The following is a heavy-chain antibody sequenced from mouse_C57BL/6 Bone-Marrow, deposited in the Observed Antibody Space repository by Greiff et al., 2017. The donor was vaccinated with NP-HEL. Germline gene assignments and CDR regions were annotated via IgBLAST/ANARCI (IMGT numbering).Heavy chain of an antibody. J-gene: IGHJ4*01. D-gene: IGHD1-1*01. V-gene: IGHV2-5*01. Sequence: VQLQQSGPGLVQPSQSLSITCTVSGFSLTSYGVHWVRQSPGKGLEWLGVIWRGGSTVYYAAFMSSLSITKDNSKRQVFFKMNSLQADDTAIYYCAKPLITTVVAPYAMDYWGQGTSVTVSS. CDR2: IWRGGST. CDR3: AKPLITTVVAPYAMDY. CDR1: GFSLTSYG.